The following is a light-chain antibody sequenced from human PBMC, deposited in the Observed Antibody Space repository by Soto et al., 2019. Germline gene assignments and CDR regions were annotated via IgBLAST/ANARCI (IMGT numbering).Light chain of an antibody. Sequence: QSALTQPASVSGSPGQSITISCTGTSSDVGGYNYVSWYQQHPGKAPKFMIYDASSRPSGVSNRFSGSKSGNTASLTISGLQAEDEADYYCCSYTTSNTRQIVFGTG. CDR1: SSDVGGYNY. CDR3: CSYTTSNTRQIV. CDR2: DAS. J-gene: IGLJ1*01. V-gene: IGLV2-14*03.